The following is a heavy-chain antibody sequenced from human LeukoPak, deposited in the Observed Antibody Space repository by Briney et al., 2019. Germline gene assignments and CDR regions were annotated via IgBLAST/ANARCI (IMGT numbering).Heavy chain of an antibody. D-gene: IGHD3-16*01. V-gene: IGHV3-21*01. CDR2: ISSSSSYI. CDR3: ASVTFGGVDNDH. CDR1: RFTFSSYS. J-gene: IGHJ4*02. Sequence: GGSLRLSCAASRFTFSSYSMYWVRQAPGKGLEWVSSISSSSSYIYYADSVKGRFTISRDNAENSLYLQMNSLRAEDTAVYYCASVTFGGVDNDHWGQGTLVSVSS.